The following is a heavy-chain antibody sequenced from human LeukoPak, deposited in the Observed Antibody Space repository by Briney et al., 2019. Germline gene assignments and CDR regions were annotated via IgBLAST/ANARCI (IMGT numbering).Heavy chain of an antibody. CDR3: ARGDCYDSSGYFY. CDR1: GYTFTGYY. J-gene: IGHJ4*02. D-gene: IGHD3-22*01. V-gene: IGHV1-2*06. CDR2: INPNSGGT. Sequence: ASVKISCKASGYTFTGYYMHWVRQAPGQGPEWMGRINPNSGGTNYAQKFQGRVIMTRDTSISTAYMELSRLRSDDTAFYYCARGDCYDSSGYFYWGQGTLVTVSS.